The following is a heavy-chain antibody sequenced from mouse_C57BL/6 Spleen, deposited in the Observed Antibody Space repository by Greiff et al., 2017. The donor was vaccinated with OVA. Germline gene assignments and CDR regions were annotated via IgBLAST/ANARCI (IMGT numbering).Heavy chain of an antibody. Sequence: VQLQQPGAELVRPGSSVKLSCKASGYTFTSYWMDWVKQRPGQGLEWIGNIYPSDSETHYNQKFKDKATLTVDISSSTAYMQLSILTSEDAAVYYCARLGDYDGDAGMDYWGQGTSVTVSS. CDR3: ARLGDYDGDAGMDY. V-gene: IGHV1-61*01. CDR2: IYPSDSET. D-gene: IGHD2-4*01. CDR1: GYTFTSYW. J-gene: IGHJ4*01.